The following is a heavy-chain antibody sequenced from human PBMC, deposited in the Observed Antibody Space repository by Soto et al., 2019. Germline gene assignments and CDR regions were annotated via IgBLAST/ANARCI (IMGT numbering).Heavy chain of an antibody. CDR2: IIPILGSA. CDR1: GGTFSSYA. J-gene: IGHJ3*02. V-gene: IGHV1-69*01. D-gene: IGHD1-26*01. Sequence: QVQLVQSGAEVKKPGSSVKVSCKASGGTFSSYAISWVRQAPGQGLEWMGGIIPILGSANYAQKFQDRVTITADESTTTTYMELSNPRSEDAAVYYCASRERVDAFDIWGQGTMVTVSS. CDR3: ASRERVDAFDI.